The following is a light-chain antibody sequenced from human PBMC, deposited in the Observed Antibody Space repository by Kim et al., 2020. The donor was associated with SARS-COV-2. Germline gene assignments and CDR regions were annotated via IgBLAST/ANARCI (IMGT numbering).Light chain of an antibody. CDR1: QSVSSSY. Sequence: LAPGERATRSCRASQSVSSSYLAWYQRKPGQATRLLIYGASSRATGIPDRFSGSGSGTDFTLTISRLEPEDFAVYYCQQYGSSPQTFGQGTKLEI. J-gene: IGKJ2*01. CDR3: QQYGSSPQT. V-gene: IGKV3-20*01. CDR2: GAS.